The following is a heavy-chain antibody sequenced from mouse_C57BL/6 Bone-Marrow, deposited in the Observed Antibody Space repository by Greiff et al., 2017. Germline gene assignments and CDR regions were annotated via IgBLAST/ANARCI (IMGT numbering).Heavy chain of an antibody. CDR2: IYPGGGYT. D-gene: IGHD1-3*01. J-gene: IGHJ4*01. V-gene: IGHV1-63*01. CDR3: ARLGSGTYAMDY. Sequence: QVQLQQSGAELVRPGTSVKMSCKASGYTFTNYWIGWAKQRPGHGLEWIGDIYPGGGYTNYNEKFKGKATLTADKSSSTAYMQLSSLTSEASAFYYCARLGSGTYAMDYWGQGTAVTVTA. CDR1: GYTFTNYW.